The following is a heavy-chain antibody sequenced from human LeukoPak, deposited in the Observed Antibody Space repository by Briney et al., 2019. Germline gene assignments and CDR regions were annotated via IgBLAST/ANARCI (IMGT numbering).Heavy chain of an antibody. CDR1: GYTFTSYG. J-gene: IGHJ3*02. CDR2: ISAYNGNT. Sequence: ASVKVSCTASGYTFTSYGISWVRQAPGQGREWMGWISAYNGNTNYAQKLQGRVTMTTDTSTSTAYMELRSLRSDDTAVYYCARDSSGRNAFDIWGQGTMVTVSS. CDR3: ARDSSGRNAFDI. V-gene: IGHV1-18*01. D-gene: IGHD3-22*01.